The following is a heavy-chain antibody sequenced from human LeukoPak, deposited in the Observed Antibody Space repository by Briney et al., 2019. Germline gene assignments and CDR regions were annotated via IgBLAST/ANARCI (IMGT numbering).Heavy chain of an antibody. CDR2: ISAYNGNT. CDR1: GYTFTSYG. CDR3: ARTPSKDGWEYVWGSYRPWFDY. V-gene: IGHV1-18*01. Sequence: ASVKVSCKASGYTFTSYGISWVRQAPGQGLEWMGWISAYNGNTNYAQKLQGRVTMTTDTSTSTAYMELRSLRSDDTAVYYCARTPSKDGWEYVWGSYRPWFDYWGQGTLVSVSS. D-gene: IGHD3-16*02. J-gene: IGHJ4*02.